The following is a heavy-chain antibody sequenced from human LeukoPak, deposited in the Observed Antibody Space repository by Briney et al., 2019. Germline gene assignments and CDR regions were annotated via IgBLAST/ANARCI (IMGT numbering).Heavy chain of an antibody. CDR2: ISDSGVNT. J-gene: IGHJ4*02. CDR1: GFTFSTYG. D-gene: IGHD3-10*01. V-gene: IGHV3-23*01. Sequence: SGRSLRLSCAASGFTFSTYGMSWVRQAPGKGLEWVSGISDSGVNTHYADSVKGRFTISRDNSKSTLYLQMNSLRAEDTAVYYCSKAPYYILPCFDYWGQGTLVTVSA. CDR3: SKAPYYILPCFDY.